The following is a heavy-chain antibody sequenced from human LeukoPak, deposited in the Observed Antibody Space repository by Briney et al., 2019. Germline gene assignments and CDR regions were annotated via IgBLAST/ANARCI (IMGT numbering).Heavy chain of an antibody. D-gene: IGHD6-19*01. V-gene: IGHV1-8*01. CDR2: MNPNSGNT. J-gene: IGHJ4*02. CDR1: GYTFTSYD. Sequence: EASVKVSCKASGYTFTSYDINWVRQASGQGLEWMGWMNPNSGNTGYAQKFQGRVTMTRNTSISTAYMELSSLRSEDTAVYYCARTKLLLAGTFDYWGQGTLVTVSS. CDR3: ARTKLLLAGTFDY.